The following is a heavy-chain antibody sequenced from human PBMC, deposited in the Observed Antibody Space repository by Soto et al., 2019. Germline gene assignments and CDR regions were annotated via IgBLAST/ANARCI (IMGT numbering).Heavy chain of an antibody. CDR3: ASSKHITMVRGVYYGMDV. V-gene: IGHV4-30-4*02. J-gene: IGHJ6*02. CDR2: IYHTGST. Sequence: SETLSLTCTVSGGSSSSGDYYWSWVRQPPGKGLEWIGYIYHTGSTFNNPSLKSRVSISIDTSKNQFSLKLSSVTAADTAVYYCASSKHITMVRGVYYGMDVWGQGTTVTVSS. CDR1: GGSSSSGDYY. D-gene: IGHD3-10*01.